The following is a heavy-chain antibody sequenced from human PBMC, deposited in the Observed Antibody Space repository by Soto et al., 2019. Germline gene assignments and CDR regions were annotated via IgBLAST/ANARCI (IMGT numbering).Heavy chain of an antibody. J-gene: IGHJ6*02. CDR2: ISYDGSNK. Sequence: GGSLRLSCAASGFTFSSYGMHWVRQAPGKGLEWVAVISYDGSNKYYADSVKGRFTISRDNSKNTLYLQMNSLRAEDTAVYYCAKDLFNVDTAMRTYYYYGMDVWGQGTTVTVSS. V-gene: IGHV3-30*18. CDR3: AKDLFNVDTAMRTYYYYGMDV. CDR1: GFTFSSYG. D-gene: IGHD5-18*01.